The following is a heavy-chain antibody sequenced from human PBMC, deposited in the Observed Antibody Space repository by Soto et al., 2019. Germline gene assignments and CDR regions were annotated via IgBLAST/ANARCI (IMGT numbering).Heavy chain of an antibody. Sequence: GGSLRLSCAASGFTFSNYGMHWVRQAPGKGLEWVAVIWYDGSNEYYADSVKGRFTISRDNAKNSLYLQMNSLRAEDTAVYYCARDDYPYYDDSSGYHFDYWGQGALVTVSS. J-gene: IGHJ4*02. V-gene: IGHV3-33*01. CDR1: GFTFSNYG. D-gene: IGHD3-22*01. CDR3: ARDDYPYYDDSSGYHFDY. CDR2: IWYDGSNE.